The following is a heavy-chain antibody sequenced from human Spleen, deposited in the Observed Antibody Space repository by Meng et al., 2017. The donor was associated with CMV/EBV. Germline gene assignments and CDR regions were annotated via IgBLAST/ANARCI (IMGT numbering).Heavy chain of an antibody. J-gene: IGHJ4*02. Sequence: QVQLVQSGAEVKNPGASVKFSCKASGYTFTSYEINWVRQATGQGLEWMGWMNPDSGNTGYAPKFQGRVTMTSDTSTSTAFMELSSLRSEDTAVYYCASQGYGSSWDYWGQGALVTVSS. CDR3: ASQGYGSSWDY. V-gene: IGHV1-8*01. CDR1: GYTFTSYE. D-gene: IGHD6-13*01. CDR2: MNPDSGNT.